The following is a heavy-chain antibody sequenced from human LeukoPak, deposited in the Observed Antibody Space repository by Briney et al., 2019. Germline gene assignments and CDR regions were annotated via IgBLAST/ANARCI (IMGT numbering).Heavy chain of an antibody. Sequence: GGSLRLSCAASGFTFSSYSMNWVRQAPEKGLEWVSSISSSSSYIYYADSVKGRFTISRDNAKNSLYLQMNSLRAEDTAVYYCARAYLYYYDSSGYPGDYWGQGTLVTVSS. CDR1: GFTFSSYS. V-gene: IGHV3-21*01. J-gene: IGHJ4*02. CDR2: ISSSSSYI. CDR3: ARAYLYYYDSSGYPGDY. D-gene: IGHD3-22*01.